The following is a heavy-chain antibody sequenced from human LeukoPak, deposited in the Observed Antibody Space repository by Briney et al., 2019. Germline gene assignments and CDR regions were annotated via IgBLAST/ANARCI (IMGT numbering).Heavy chain of an antibody. V-gene: IGHV4-59*01. J-gene: IGHJ6*03. Sequence: ASETLSLTCTVSGGSISSYYWSWIRQPPGKGLEWIGYIYYSGSTNYNPSLKSRVTISVDTSKNQFSLKLSSVTAADTAVYYCARTAYYYGSGSQGYYMDVWGKGTTVTISS. CDR2: IYYSGST. CDR3: ARTAYYYGSGSQGYYMDV. D-gene: IGHD3-10*01. CDR1: GGSISSYY.